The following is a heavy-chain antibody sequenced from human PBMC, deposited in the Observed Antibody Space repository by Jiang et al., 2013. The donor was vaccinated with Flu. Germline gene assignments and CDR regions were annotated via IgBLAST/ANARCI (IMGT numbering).Heavy chain of an antibody. CDR2: INHSGST. Sequence: GLVKPSETLSLTCAVYGGSFSGYYWSWIRQPPGKGLEWIGEINHSGSTNYNPSLKSRVTISVDTSKNQFSLKLSSVTAADTAVYYCARGRIAVAGNYYFDYWGQGTLVTVSS. CDR1: GGSFSGYY. CDR3: ARGRIAVAGNYYFDY. D-gene: IGHD6-19*01. V-gene: IGHV4-34*01. J-gene: IGHJ4*02.